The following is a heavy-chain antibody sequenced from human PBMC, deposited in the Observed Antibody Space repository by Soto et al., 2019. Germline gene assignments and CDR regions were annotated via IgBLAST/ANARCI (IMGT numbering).Heavy chain of an antibody. CDR3: ARSPSPTCSGVTCYPFDH. D-gene: IGHD3-16*02. Sequence: GGSLRLSCAASGFTFSNYAMSWVRQTPGKGLEWVAAFSGSIATTYHADSVKGRFTISRDNSKNTLSLQMNNLRVDDTAIYYCARSPSPTCSGVTCYPFDHRGQGTLVTVSS. CDR2: FSGSIATT. CDR1: GFTFSNYA. J-gene: IGHJ4*02. V-gene: IGHV3-23*01.